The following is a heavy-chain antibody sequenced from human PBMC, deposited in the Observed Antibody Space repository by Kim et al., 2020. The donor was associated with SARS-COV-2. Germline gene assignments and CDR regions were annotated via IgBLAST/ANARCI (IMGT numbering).Heavy chain of an antibody. J-gene: IGHJ5*02. CDR3: AREPLMKYSTDWVWAWFDP. V-gene: IGHV6-1*01. CDR1: GDTVSSDSAS. CDR2: TYYRSNWHN. D-gene: IGHD3-9*01. Sequence: SQTLSLTCAISGDTVSSDSASWSWIRQSPSGGPEWLGRTYYRSNWHNDYAVSVRGRITINPDSSKNQFSLQLNSVTPEDTAVYYCAREPLMKYSTDWVWAWFDPWGQGTLVTVSS.